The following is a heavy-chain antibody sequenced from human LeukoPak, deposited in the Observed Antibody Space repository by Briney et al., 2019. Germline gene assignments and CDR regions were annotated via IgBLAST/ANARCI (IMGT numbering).Heavy chain of an antibody. V-gene: IGHV1-18*01. D-gene: IGHD6-13*01. J-gene: IGHJ6*02. CDR1: GYSFTSYA. Sequence: ASVKVSCKASGYSFTSYAINWVRQAPGQGLEWMGWISAYNGNTDYAQKLQGRVTMTTDTSTSTAYMELRSLTSDDTTVYYCARDPLRSTWSTYYNALDVWGQGTTVTVSS. CDR2: ISAYNGNT. CDR3: ARDPLRSTWSTYYNALDV.